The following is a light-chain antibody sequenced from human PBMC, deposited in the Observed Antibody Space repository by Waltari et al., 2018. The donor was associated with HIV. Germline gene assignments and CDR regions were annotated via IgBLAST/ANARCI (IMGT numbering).Light chain of an antibody. J-gene: IGLJ2*01. CDR3: QSADTSGSYWV. Sequence: SSELTQPPSVSVSPGQTAGITCSGDALSTQYVYWYQQKPGQAPVLVISKDSERPSGIPERLSGSTSGTTVTLTISGVQAEDEADYYCQSADTSGSYWVFGGGTKLTVL. V-gene: IGLV3-25*03. CDR1: ALSTQY. CDR2: KDS.